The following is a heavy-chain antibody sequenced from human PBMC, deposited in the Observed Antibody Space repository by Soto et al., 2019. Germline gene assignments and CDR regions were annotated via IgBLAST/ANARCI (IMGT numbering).Heavy chain of an antibody. CDR1: GFTFSDHF. CDR2: ISTTRNYT. D-gene: IGHD2-21*01. J-gene: IGHJ4*02. Sequence: PGGSLRLSCIVSGFTFSDHFMAWVRQAPGKGLEWVSYISTTRNYTKYADSVKGRFSMSRDNARNSVYLQMNRLRADDTAVYYCARVSRDYHLYYFDYWGQGALVTVSS. V-gene: IGHV3-11*06. CDR3: ARVSRDYHLYYFDY.